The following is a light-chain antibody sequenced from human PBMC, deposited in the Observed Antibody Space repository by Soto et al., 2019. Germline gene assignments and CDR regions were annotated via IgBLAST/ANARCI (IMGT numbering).Light chain of an antibody. V-gene: IGLV2-14*03. CDR1: ISDVGGNDY. Sequence: QSVLTQPASVSGSPGQSITISCTGTISDVGGNDYVSWYQQHPGKAPKVIIYDVSYRPSGISNRFSGSKSGNTASLVISGLQAEDEAKYYCVSYTGSTTYVFGTGTKVTVL. CDR3: VSYTGSTTYV. J-gene: IGLJ1*01. CDR2: DVS.